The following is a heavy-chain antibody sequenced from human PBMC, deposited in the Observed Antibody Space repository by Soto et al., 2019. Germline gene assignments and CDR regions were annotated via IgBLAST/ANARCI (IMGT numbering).Heavy chain of an antibody. CDR3: AKGSIEYSASVDY. CDR2: MSGSGGSS. V-gene: IGHV3-23*01. D-gene: IGHD5-12*01. J-gene: IGHJ4*02. CDR1: GFSFNSYA. Sequence: EVQLLESGGGLIQPGGSLRLSGSASGFSFNSYARMWVRQAPGKGLEWVSVMSGSGGSSYFADSAKGRFTIFRDNSKNMLYLEMNSLRAEDTAIYFCAKGSIEYSASVDYWGQGTLVIVPS.